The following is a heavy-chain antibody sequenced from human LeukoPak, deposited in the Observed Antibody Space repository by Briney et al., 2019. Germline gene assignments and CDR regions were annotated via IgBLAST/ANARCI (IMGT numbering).Heavy chain of an antibody. Sequence: SETLSLTCTVSGGSLNSSGYYWGWIRQPPGKGLEWIGSISYSGSTYYNPSLKSRVTISIDTSKNHFSLKLRSVTAADTAVYFCARGFYYDSSDYYDGFDVWGQGTMVTVSS. D-gene: IGHD3-22*01. V-gene: IGHV4-39*07. CDR1: GGSLNSSGYY. CDR3: ARGFYYDSSDYYDGFDV. CDR2: ISYSGST. J-gene: IGHJ3*01.